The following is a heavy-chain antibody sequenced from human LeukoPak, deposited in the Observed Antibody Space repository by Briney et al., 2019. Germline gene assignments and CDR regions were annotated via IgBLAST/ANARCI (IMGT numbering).Heavy chain of an antibody. V-gene: IGHV3-30*18. CDR2: ISYDGSNK. Sequence: GGSLRLSCAASGFTFSSYGMHWVRQAPGKGLEWVAVISYDGSNKYYADSVKGRFTISRDNSKNTLYLQMNSLRAEDTAVYYCAKDRTSSGYYYFDYWGQGTLVTVPS. D-gene: IGHD3-22*01. CDR3: AKDRTSSGYYYFDY. J-gene: IGHJ4*02. CDR1: GFTFSSYG.